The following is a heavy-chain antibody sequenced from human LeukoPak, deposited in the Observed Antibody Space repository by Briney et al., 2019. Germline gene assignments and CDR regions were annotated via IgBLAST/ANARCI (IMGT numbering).Heavy chain of an antibody. V-gene: IGHV3-23*01. J-gene: IGHJ4*02. Sequence: PGGSLRLSCAASGFTFSSYAMSWVRQAPGKGLEWVSVISGSGGSTYYADSVKGRFTISRDNSKNTLYLQMNSLRAEDTAVYYCAKGGRGTYYADSWGQGTLVTVSS. CDR3: AKGGRGTYYADS. CDR1: GFTFSSYA. D-gene: IGHD3-16*01. CDR2: ISGSGGST.